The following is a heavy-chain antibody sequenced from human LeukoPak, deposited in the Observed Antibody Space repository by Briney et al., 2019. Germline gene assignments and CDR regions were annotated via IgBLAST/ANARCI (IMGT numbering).Heavy chain of an antibody. V-gene: IGHV1-8*01. CDR3: ARGLGSVSVL. CDR2: MNPNSGNT. D-gene: IGHD3-10*01. Sequence: ASVKVSCKASGYTLTSYDINWVRQAPGQGLEWMGWMNPNSGNTGYARKFQGRVTMTRNTSISTAYMELNSLRSEDTAVYHCARGLGSVSVLWGQGTPVTVSS. J-gene: IGHJ4*02. CDR1: GYTLTSYD.